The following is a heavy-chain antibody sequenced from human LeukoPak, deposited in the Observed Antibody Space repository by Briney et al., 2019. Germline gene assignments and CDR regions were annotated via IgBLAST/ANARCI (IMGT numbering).Heavy chain of an antibody. CDR2: IYYSGST. Sequence: PSETLSLTCTVSGGSISSYYWSWIRQPPGKGLEWIGYIYYSGSTNYNPSLKSRVTISVDTSKNQFSLKLSSVTAADTAVYYCARLAPAVSSYFDYWGQGTLVTVSS. V-gene: IGHV4-59*08. CDR3: ARLAPAVSSYFDY. J-gene: IGHJ4*02. D-gene: IGHD6-13*01. CDR1: GGSISSYY.